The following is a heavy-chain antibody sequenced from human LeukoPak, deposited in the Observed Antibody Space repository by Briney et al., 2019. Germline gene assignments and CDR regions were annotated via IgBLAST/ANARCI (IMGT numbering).Heavy chain of an antibody. CDR2: ISSGGTTI. V-gene: IGHV3-48*03. CDR3: ARDLMPYVDPEYFDH. J-gene: IGHJ4*02. D-gene: IGHD3-9*01. Sequence: GGSLRLSCEASGFAFSNFAMNWVRQAPGKGLEWISFISSGGTTISYAESVRGRFTISRDNARNSLFLQMNSLRVEDTAVYYCARDLMPYVDPEYFDHWGQGTLVTVSS. CDR1: GFAFSNFA.